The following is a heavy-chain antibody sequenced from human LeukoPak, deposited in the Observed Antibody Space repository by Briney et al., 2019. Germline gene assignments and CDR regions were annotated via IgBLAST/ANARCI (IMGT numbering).Heavy chain of an antibody. J-gene: IGHJ4*02. D-gene: IGHD5-12*01. CDR3: ARDFGGYDPSGGSGFDY. Sequence: GSLSFSCAASGFTISSYSRSWLRQAPGKGLEGVANIKQDGSEKYYADSVKGRFTISRDNAKNSLYLQMNSLRAEDTAVYYCARDFGGYDPSGGSGFDYWGQGNLVTVSS. V-gene: IGHV3-7*04. CDR2: IKQDGSEK. CDR1: GFTISSYS.